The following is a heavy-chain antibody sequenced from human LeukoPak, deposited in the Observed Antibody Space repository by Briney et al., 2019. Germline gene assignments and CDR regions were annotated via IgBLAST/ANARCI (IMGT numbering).Heavy chain of an antibody. D-gene: IGHD2-15*01. Sequence: GGSLRLSCAASGFTFSDYYMSWIRQAPGKGLEWVSYVSSGSSTIYYADSVKGRFTISRDNSKNTLYLQMNSLRAEDTAIYYCAKNGDRGAYCSGGSCYPYYYYYMDVWGKGTTVTISS. CDR1: GFTFSDYY. CDR2: VSSGSSTI. V-gene: IGHV3-11*01. CDR3: AKNGDRGAYCSGGSCYPYYYYYMDV. J-gene: IGHJ6*03.